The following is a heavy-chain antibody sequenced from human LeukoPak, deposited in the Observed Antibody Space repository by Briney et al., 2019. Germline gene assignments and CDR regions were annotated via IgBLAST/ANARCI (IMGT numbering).Heavy chain of an antibody. Sequence: ASVKVSCKASGGTFSSYAISWVRQAPGQGLEWMGGIIPIFGAANYAQKFQGRVTITADESTSTAYMELSGLRSEDTAVYYCAYDCSGGSCYSDYWGQGTLVTVSS. CDR3: AYDCSGGSCYSDY. CDR2: IIPIFGAA. CDR1: GGTFSSYA. J-gene: IGHJ4*02. V-gene: IGHV1-69*13. D-gene: IGHD2-15*01.